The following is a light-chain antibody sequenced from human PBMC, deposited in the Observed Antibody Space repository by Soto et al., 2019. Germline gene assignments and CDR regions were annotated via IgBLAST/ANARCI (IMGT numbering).Light chain of an antibody. Sequence: DIQMTQSPSTLSGSVGDRVTITCRASQTISSWLAWYQQKPGKAPKLLIYKASTLKSGVPSRFSGSGSGTEFTLTISSLQPDDFATYYCQHYNSARWTFGQGTKVDIK. J-gene: IGKJ1*01. CDR3: QHYNSARWT. V-gene: IGKV1-5*03. CDR1: QTISSW. CDR2: KAS.